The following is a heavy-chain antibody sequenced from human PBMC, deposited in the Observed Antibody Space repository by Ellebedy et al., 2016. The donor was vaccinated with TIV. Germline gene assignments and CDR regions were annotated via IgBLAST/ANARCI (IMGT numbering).Heavy chain of an antibody. Sequence: SVKVSXXASGGTFSNYAISWVRQAPGQGLEWMGGITPIYNTANYAQKFQGRVTITAQKSTTTAYMELSSLRSEDTAVYYCARDATSYYDSSGYYLSWFDLWGQGTLVTVSS. J-gene: IGHJ4*02. D-gene: IGHD3-22*01. CDR2: ITPIYNTA. V-gene: IGHV1-69*06. CDR1: GGTFSNYA. CDR3: ARDATSYYDSSGYYLSWFDL.